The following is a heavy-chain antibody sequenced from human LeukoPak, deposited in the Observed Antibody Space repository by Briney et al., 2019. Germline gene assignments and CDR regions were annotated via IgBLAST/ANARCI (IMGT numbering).Heavy chain of an antibody. CDR1: GGSISGSSYY. CDR3: ARVRFTGGSGSYFDY. Sequence: KPSETLSLTCTVSGGSISGSSYYWGWIRQPPGKGLEWIGSIYYSGSTYYNPSLKGRVTISVDTSKNQFSLKLSSVTAADTAVYYCARVRFTGGSGSYFDYWGQGTLVTVSS. J-gene: IGHJ4*02. CDR2: IYYSGST. V-gene: IGHV4-39*07. D-gene: IGHD3-10*01.